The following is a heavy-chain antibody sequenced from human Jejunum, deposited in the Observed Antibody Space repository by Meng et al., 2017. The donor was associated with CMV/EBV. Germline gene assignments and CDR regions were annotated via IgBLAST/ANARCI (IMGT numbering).Heavy chain of an antibody. CDR3: VRVDTMTTFLLDS. D-gene: IGHD4-11*01. J-gene: IGHJ4*02. CDR2: ISYTGST. V-gene: IGHV4-39*07. Sequence: SVGSFSSPSSHWGWVRQSTGRVLGWVGSISYTGSTYYNPSLERRLTISVDRSKNQFSLRLTTATAADAAVYYCVRVDTMTTFLLDSWGPGTLVTVSS. CDR1: VGSFSSPSSH.